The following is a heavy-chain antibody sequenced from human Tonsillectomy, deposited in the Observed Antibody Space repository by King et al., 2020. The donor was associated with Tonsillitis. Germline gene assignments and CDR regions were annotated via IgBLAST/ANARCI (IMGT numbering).Heavy chain of an antibody. V-gene: IGHV3-33*01. CDR2: IWFDGSNE. CDR1: GFTFSDYG. Sequence: VQLVESGGGVVQPGRSLRLSCAASGFTFSDYGMYWVRQTPVRGLEWVAVIWFDGSNEFYADSVKGRFTVSRDNSKNTVYLQMSSLRADDSAVYYCVREREGYCSTANCPGPTFFHWGQGTLVTVSS. D-gene: IGHD2-2*01. CDR3: VREREGYCSTANCPGPTFFH. J-gene: IGHJ4*02.